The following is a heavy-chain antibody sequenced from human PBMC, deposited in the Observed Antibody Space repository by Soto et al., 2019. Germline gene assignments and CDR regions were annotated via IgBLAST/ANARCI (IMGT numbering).Heavy chain of an antibody. CDR3: ARRPHDYYYYMDV. V-gene: IGHV4-59*08. Sequence: SETLSLTCTVSGGSISSYYWSWIRQPPGKGLEWIGYIYYSGSTNYNPSLKSRVTISVDTSKNQFSLKLSSVTAADTAVYYCARRPHDYYYYMDVWGKGTTVTVSS. CDR1: GGSISSYY. CDR2: IYYSGST. J-gene: IGHJ6*03.